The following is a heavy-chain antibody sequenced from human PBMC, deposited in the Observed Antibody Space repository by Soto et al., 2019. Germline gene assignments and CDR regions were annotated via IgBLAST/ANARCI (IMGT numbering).Heavy chain of an antibody. V-gene: IGHV1-24*01. CDR2: FDPEDGET. D-gene: IGHD1-1*01. CDR1: GYTLTELS. CDR3: ATAKRTTDWNGSGAFDI. J-gene: IGHJ3*02. Sequence: QVQLVQSGAEVKKPGASVKVSCEVSGYTLTELSMHWVRQAPGKGLEWMGGFDPEDGETIYAQKFQGRVTMTEDTATDTAYMELSSLRSEDTAVYYCATAKRTTDWNGSGAFDIWGQGTMVTVSS.